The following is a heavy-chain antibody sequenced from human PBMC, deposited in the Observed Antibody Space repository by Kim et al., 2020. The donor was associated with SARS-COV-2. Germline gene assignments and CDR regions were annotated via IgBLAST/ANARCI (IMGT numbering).Heavy chain of an antibody. D-gene: IGHD6-13*01. CDR3: ARGRGIAAAGRDAFDI. J-gene: IGHJ3*02. Sequence: ASVKVSCKASGYTFTGYYMHWVRQAPGQGLEWMGWINPNSGGTNYAQKFQGRVTMTRDTSISTAYMELSRLRSDDTAVYYCARGRGIAAAGRDAFDIWGQGTMVTVSS. CDR2: INPNSGGT. V-gene: IGHV1-2*02. CDR1: GYTFTGYY.